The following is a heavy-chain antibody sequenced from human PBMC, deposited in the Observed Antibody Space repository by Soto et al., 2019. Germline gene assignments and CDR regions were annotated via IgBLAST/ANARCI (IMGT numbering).Heavy chain of an antibody. Sequence: PSETLSLTCSVSDDSISSYYLSWIRQPPGKGLQWIGYVFYSGGTAYNPSLKSRVTISLDMSKRQCGLEVRSLTAADTAAYFCPSVQLVEKVLDYGGKGTLFT. J-gene: IGHJ4*02. CDR2: VFYSGGT. V-gene: IGHV4-59*01. CDR3: PSVQLVEKVLDY. CDR1: DDSISSYY. D-gene: IGHD1-1*01.